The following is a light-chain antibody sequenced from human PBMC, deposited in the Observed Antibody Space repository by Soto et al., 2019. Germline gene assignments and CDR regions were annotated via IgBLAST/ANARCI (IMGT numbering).Light chain of an antibody. CDR1: TSNIGAGYD. CDR2: SNN. Sequence: QSVLTQPPSVSGAPGQRVTISCTGSTSNIGAGYDVHWYQQLPGTAPKLLIHSNNNRPSGVPDRFSGSKSGTSASLAITGLQAEDEADYYCQSYDSSLSXSVFGGGTKLTVL. J-gene: IGLJ3*02. V-gene: IGLV1-40*01. CDR3: QSYDSSLSXSV.